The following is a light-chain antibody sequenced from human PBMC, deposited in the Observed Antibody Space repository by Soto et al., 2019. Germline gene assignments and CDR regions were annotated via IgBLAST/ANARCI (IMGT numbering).Light chain of an antibody. Sequence: SYELTQPPSVSVAPGQTARITCGGNKSGSKSVHWYQQKPGQAPVLVVYDDSARPSGIPERFSGSNSGDTATLTISRVEAGDEADYYCQLWDSSRKWVFGGGTKLTVL. CDR1: KSGSKS. CDR3: QLWDSSRKWV. V-gene: IGLV3-21*02. CDR2: DDS. J-gene: IGLJ3*02.